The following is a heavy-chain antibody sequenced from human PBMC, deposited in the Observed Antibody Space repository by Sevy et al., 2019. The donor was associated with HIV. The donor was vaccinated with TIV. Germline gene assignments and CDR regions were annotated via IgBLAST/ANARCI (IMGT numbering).Heavy chain of an antibody. Sequence: GGSLRLSCAASGFSVSSNFMSWVRQAPGRGLEWVSIIYGGGETYYAESVKGRFTISRDSSRNTVFLQMNSLRAEDTAIYFGTTSPRPNLADYWGQGTLVTVSS. CDR1: GFSVSSNF. CDR2: IYGGGET. V-gene: IGHV3-53*01. CDR3: TTSPRPNLADY. J-gene: IGHJ4*02. D-gene: IGHD1-1*01.